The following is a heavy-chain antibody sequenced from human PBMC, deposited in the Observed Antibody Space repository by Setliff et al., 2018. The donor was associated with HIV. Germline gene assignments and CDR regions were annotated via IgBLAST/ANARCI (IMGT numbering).Heavy chain of an antibody. D-gene: IGHD3-10*01. CDR3: AHACYYGSGVVSGYFDY. CDR1: GGTLSNYV. V-gene: IGHV1-69*13. Sequence: SVKVSCKTSGGTLSNYVITWVRQAPGQGLEWMGMIIPMYNIPAYAQKFQGRVTFTADESTSTAYMELSSLSSEDTAVYYCAHACYYGSGVVSGYFDYWGQGTLVTVSS. CDR2: IIPMYNIP. J-gene: IGHJ4*02.